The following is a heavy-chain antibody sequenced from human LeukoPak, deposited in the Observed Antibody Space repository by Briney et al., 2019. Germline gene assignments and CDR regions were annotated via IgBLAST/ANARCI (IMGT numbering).Heavy chain of an antibody. V-gene: IGHV4-31*03. J-gene: IGHJ4*02. Sequence: SETLSLTCTVSGGSISTGGYYWSWIRQHPGKGLEWIGYTYHSGSTYYNPSLKSRLIMSVDTSTNQFSLELSSVTAADTAVYYCARGTAVAGTGFDYWGQGTLVTVSS. D-gene: IGHD6-19*01. CDR1: GGSISTGGYY. CDR3: ARGTAVAGTGFDY. CDR2: TYHSGST.